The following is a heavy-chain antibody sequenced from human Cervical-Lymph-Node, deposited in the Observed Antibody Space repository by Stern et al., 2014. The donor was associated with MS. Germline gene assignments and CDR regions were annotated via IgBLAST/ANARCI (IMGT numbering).Heavy chain of an antibody. Sequence: QIPLKESGPVLVKPTETLTLTCSVSGFSLSNAAMGVSWIRQPTGKALECLAHIFSTGETAYSTSLKSRLTISKDTSRSQVVLTMTNMDPVDTATYYCARMREYCSGGICFAGYYDSWGQGTLVTVSS. CDR1: GFSLSNAAMG. CDR3: ARMREYCSGGICFAGYYDS. CDR2: IFSTGET. D-gene: IGHD2-15*01. V-gene: IGHV2-26*01. J-gene: IGHJ4*02.